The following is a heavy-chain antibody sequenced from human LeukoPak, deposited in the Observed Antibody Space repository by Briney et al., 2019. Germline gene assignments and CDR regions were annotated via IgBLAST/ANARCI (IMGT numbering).Heavy chain of an antibody. CDR2: FSATDGSA. Sequence: GGSLRLSCAASGFTFSSYAMTWVRQAPGKGLEWVAAFSATDGSAKYAESVEGRFIISRDNSKNTLFLQMNSLGAEDTAVYYCAREKIAAAGTGAFDVWGQGTLVTVSS. V-gene: IGHV3-23*01. CDR1: GFTFSSYA. CDR3: AREKIAAAGTGAFDV. D-gene: IGHD6-13*01. J-gene: IGHJ3*01.